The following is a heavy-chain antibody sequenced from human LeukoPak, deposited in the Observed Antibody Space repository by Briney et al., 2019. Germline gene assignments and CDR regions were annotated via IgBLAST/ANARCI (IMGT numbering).Heavy chain of an antibody. D-gene: IGHD3-22*01. V-gene: IGHV1-8*03. Sequence: ASVKVSCKASGYTFTSYDINWVRQATGQGLEWMGWMNPNSGNTGYAQKFQGRVTITRNTSISTAYMELSSLRSEDTAVYYCARGLRGRFGYDSSGYYYPLGYWGQGTLVTVSS. CDR1: GYTFTSYD. CDR2: MNPNSGNT. J-gene: IGHJ4*02. CDR3: ARGLRGRFGYDSSGYYYPLGY.